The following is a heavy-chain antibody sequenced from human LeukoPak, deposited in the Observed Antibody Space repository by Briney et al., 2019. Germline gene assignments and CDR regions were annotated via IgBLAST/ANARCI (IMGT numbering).Heavy chain of an antibody. D-gene: IGHD3-3*01. CDR1: GFTFSSYW. CDR3: ARDSTDPYSEWLFPRVRPRYFDY. Sequence: GGSLRLSCAASGFTFSSYWMSWVRQAPGRGLEWVANIKQDGSEKYYVDSVKGRFTISRDNAKNSLYLQMNSLRAEDTAVYYCARDSTDPYSEWLFPRVRPRYFDYWGQGTLVTVSS. CDR2: IKQDGSEK. V-gene: IGHV3-7*01. J-gene: IGHJ4*02.